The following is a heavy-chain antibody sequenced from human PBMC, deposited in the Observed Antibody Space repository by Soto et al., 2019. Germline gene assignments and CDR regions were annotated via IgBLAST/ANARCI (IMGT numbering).Heavy chain of an antibody. Sequence: GGSLRLSCVASGFGFRRDAMNWVRQAPGKGLEWVSHISDSGGHILYADSVKGRFTISRDNARNSLYLQVSSLRDEDTAVYYCARQDPFGALDYWGQGTLVTVSS. J-gene: IGHJ4*02. CDR1: GFGFRRDA. V-gene: IGHV3-48*02. D-gene: IGHD3-3*01. CDR3: ARQDPFGALDY. CDR2: ISDSGGHI.